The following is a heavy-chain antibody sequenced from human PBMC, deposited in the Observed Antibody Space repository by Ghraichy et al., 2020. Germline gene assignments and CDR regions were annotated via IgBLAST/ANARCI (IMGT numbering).Heavy chain of an antibody. CDR1: GGSFSGYY. V-gene: IGHV4-34*01. CDR3: ARALGSKPTVTTH. CDR2: INHSGST. Sequence: SETLSLTCAVYGGSFSGYYWSWIRQPPGKGLEWIGEINHSGSTNYNPSLKSRVTISVDTSKNQFSLKLSSVTAADTAVYYCARALGSKPTVTTHWGQGTLVTVSS. J-gene: IGHJ4*02. D-gene: IGHD4-17*01.